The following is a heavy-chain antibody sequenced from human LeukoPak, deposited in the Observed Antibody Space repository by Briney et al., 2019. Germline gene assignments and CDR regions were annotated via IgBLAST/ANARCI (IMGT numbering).Heavy chain of an antibody. D-gene: IGHD2-15*01. V-gene: IGHV3-7*01. CDR3: ARDPASGGFDS. CDR1: GFTFSDYW. J-gene: IGHJ4*02. CDR2: IHQDGGER. Sequence: GGSLRLSCAASGFTFSDYWMSWVRQAPGKGPEWVANIHQDGGERYYVDSVKGRFTISRDNAKRSLYLQMNSLRDEDTAVYYCARDPASGGFDSWGQGILVTVSS.